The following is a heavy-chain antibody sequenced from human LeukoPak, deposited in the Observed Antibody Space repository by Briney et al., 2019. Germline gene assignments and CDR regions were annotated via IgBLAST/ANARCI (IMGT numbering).Heavy chain of an antibody. CDR1: GLTFSSYA. CDR3: AKRFQTPRLWFDP. J-gene: IGHJ5*02. V-gene: IGHV3-23*01. D-gene: IGHD6-25*01. Sequence: GGSLRLSCAASGLTFSSYAMSWVRQPPGKGLEWVSAISDSGGSTYYADSVKGRFTISRDNSKNTLYLQMNSLRAEDTAVYYCAKRFQTPRLWFDPWGQGTLVTVSS. CDR2: ISDSGGST.